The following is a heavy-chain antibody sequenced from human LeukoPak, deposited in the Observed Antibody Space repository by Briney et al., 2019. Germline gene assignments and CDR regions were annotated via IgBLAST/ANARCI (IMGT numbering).Heavy chain of an antibody. CDR2: IYYSGST. CDR3: ARERFLEWLGIDY. D-gene: IGHD3-3*01. J-gene: IGHJ4*02. Sequence: SETLSLTCTVSGGSISSGDYYWSWIRQPPGKGLEWIGYIYYSGSTYYNLSLKSRVTISVDTSKNQFSLKLSSVTAADTAVYYCARERFLEWLGIDYWGQGTLVTVSS. CDR1: GGSISSGDYY. V-gene: IGHV4-30-4*01.